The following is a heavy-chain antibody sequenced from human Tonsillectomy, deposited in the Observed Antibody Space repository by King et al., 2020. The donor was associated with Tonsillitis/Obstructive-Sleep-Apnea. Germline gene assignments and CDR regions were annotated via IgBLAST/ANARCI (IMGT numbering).Heavy chain of an antibody. J-gene: IGHJ3*02. CDR3: ARDPRDIVVEWGAFDI. D-gene: IGHD2-2*01. V-gene: IGHV3-7*03. CDR2: IKQDGSDE. Sequence: EVQLVESGGGLVQPGGSLRLSCAASGFIFGNYWMTWVRQAPGRGLEWVANIKQDGSDEYYVDSVRGRFTISRDNAKNSLYLQMNSLRAEDTAVYYCARDPRDIVVEWGAFDIWGQGTMVTVSS. CDR1: GFIFGNYW.